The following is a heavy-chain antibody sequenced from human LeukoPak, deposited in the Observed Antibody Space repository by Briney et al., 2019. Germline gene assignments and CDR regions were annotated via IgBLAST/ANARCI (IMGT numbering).Heavy chain of an antibody. D-gene: IGHD5-24*01. J-gene: IGHJ4*02. CDR1: GFTFSSYK. CDR2: ISSSSSTL. CDR3: ARDPGRATNY. V-gene: IGHV3-48*02. Sequence: PWGSLRLSCAASGFTFSSYKMNWVRQAPGKGLEWVSDISSSSSTLSYADSVKGRFTISRDNAKNSLYLQMNSLRDEDTAVYYCARDPGRATNYWGQGTLVTVSS.